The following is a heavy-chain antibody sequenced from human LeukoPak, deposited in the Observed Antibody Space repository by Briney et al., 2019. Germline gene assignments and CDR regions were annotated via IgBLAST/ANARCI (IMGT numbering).Heavy chain of an antibody. CDR3: ARAGQEWFGELGFDQ. V-gene: IGHV4-34*01. J-gene: IGHJ4*02. CDR1: GGSFSGYY. D-gene: IGHD3-10*01. Sequence: SETLSLTCAVYGGSFSGYYWSWICQPPGKGLEWIGEINHSGSTNYNPSLKSRVTISVDTSKNQFSLKLSSVTAADTAVYYCARAGQEWFGELGFDQWGQGTLVIVSS. CDR2: INHSGST.